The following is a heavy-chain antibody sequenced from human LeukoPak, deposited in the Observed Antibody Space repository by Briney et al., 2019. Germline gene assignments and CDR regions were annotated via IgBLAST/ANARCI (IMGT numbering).Heavy chain of an antibody. CDR2: IIPIFGTA. CDR3: ARDRYYDSSYYFDY. D-gene: IGHD3-22*01. Sequence: SVKVSCKASGGTFSSYAISWVRQAPGQGLEWMGRIIPIFGTANYAQKFQGRVTITTDESTSTAYMELSSLRSEDTAVYYCARDRYYDSSYYFDYWGQGTLVTVSS. CDR1: GGTFSSYA. J-gene: IGHJ4*02. V-gene: IGHV1-69*05.